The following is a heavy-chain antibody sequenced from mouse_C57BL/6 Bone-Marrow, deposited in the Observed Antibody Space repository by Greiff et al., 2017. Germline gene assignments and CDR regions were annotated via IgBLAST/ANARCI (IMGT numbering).Heavy chain of an antibody. CDR1: GYTFTSYW. Sequence: VQLQQPGAELVKPGASVKLSCKASGYTFTSYWMHWVKQRLGQGLEWIGMIHPNSGSTNYNEKFKSKATLTVDKSSSTAYMQLSSLTSEDSAVYYCAGDYYGSTLFAYWGQGTLVTVSA. J-gene: IGHJ3*01. D-gene: IGHD1-1*01. V-gene: IGHV1-64*01. CDR3: AGDYYGSTLFAY. CDR2: IHPNSGST.